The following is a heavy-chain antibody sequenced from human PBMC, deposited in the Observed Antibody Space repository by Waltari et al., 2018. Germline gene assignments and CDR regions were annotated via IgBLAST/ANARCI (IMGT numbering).Heavy chain of an antibody. CDR1: GGSITNYY. CDR2: VYYTGHT. CDR3: ARGWKVASGGIIGYGMDV. Sequence: VQLLASGPGLVKPSATLSLTCNVSGGSITNYYWNWIRQSPGKGLEWIGYVYYTGHTKYNPSLKTPVTISIDTSKQQFSLKLISVTAADTATYYCARGWKVASGGIIGYGMDVWGQGTTVTVSS. V-gene: IGHV4-59*01. J-gene: IGHJ6*02. D-gene: IGHD3-16*01.